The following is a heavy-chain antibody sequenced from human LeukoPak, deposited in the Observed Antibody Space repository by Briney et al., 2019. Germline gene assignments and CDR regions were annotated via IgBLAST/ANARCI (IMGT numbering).Heavy chain of an antibody. CDR3: VRGQRFRGVAAAGGY. D-gene: IGHD6-13*01. CDR2: MNPNSGNT. J-gene: IGHJ4*02. Sequence: ASVKVSCRASGYTFTSYDINWVRQATGQGLEWMGWMNPNSGNTGYAQKFQGRVTMTRNTSISTAYMELSSLRSEDTAVYYCVRGQRFRGVAAAGGYWGQGTLVTVSS. V-gene: IGHV1-8*01. CDR1: GYTFTSYD.